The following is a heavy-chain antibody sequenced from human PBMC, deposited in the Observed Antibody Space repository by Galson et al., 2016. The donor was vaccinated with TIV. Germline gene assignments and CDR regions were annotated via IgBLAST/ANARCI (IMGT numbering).Heavy chain of an antibody. Sequence: PALVKPTQTLTLTCTFSGFSLNTDGMCVNWIRQPPGKALEWLARIDWDDDKSYSPSLKTRLTISKDTSKNQVVLTMTNMDPVYTATYYCARISGYYDSSGHYIPRSFDYWGQGALVTVSS. CDR3: ARISGYYDSSGHYIPRSFDY. CDR2: IDWDDDK. D-gene: IGHD3-22*01. J-gene: IGHJ4*02. CDR1: GFSLNTDGMC. V-gene: IGHV2-70*11.